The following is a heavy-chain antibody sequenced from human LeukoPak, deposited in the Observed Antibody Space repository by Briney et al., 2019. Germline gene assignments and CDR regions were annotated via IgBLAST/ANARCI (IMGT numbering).Heavy chain of an antibody. CDR3: ARDPPLGSCSTISCPHLDY. J-gene: IGHJ4*02. Sequence: GGSLRLSCAASGFTFSRYSMNWVRQAPGKGLEWVSSISSSSSFIYYADSVKGRFTISRDNAKNSLYLQMNSLRAEDTAVYYCARDPPLGSCSTISCPHLDYWGQGTLVTVSS. V-gene: IGHV3-21*01. CDR1: GFTFSRYS. D-gene: IGHD2-2*01. CDR2: ISSSSSFI.